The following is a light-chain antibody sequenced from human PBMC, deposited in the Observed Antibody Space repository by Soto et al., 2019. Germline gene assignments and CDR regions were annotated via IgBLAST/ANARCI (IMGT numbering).Light chain of an antibody. Sequence: QAVLTQSSSASASLGSSVKLTCTLSRGHSSYIIAWHQQQPGKAPRYLMKLEGSGSYNKWSGVPDRFSGSSSGADRYLTISHLQAEDEADYYCETWDSNTRVFGGGTKLTVL. V-gene: IGLV4-60*03. J-gene: IGLJ2*01. CDR2: LEGSGSY. CDR3: ETWDSNTRV. CDR1: RGHSSYI.